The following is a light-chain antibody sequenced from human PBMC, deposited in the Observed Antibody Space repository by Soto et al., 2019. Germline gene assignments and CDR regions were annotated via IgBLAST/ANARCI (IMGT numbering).Light chain of an antibody. CDR3: QQYYTTPRT. CDR2: WAS. J-gene: IGKJ1*01. V-gene: IGKV4-1*01. CDR1: QTVLYSPNNKNY. Sequence: DIVMTQSPDSLAVSLGERATINCKSSQTVLYSPNNKNYLAWYQQKPRQPPKLLISWASTRESGVPDRFSGSGSGTDFTLTISSLQAEDVAVYYCQQYYTTPRTFGQGNKVEIK.